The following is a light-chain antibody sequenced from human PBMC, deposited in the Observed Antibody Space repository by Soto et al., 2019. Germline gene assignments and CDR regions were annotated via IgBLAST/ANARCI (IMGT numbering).Light chain of an antibody. CDR3: AAWDDSLNAYV. CDR1: SSNIGNSA. Sequence: SVLTQPPSVSEAPRQRVTISCSGSSSNIGNSAVNWYQQVPGKAPKLLIYYDDLKPSGVSARFSGSKSGTSASLAISGLQSEDEADYYCAAWDDSLNAYVFGTGTKVTVL. J-gene: IGLJ1*01. CDR2: YDD. V-gene: IGLV1-36*01.